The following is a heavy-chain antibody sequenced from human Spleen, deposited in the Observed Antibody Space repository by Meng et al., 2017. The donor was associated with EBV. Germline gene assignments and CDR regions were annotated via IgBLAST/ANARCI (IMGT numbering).Heavy chain of an antibody. D-gene: IGHD3-16*01. Sequence: GKGLEWVSLIYSGGSTYYADSVKGRFTISRDNSKNTLYLQMNSLRAEDTAVYYCARGGGVSRLGYWGQGTLVTVSS. CDR3: ARGGGVSRLGY. J-gene: IGHJ4*02. CDR2: IYSGGST. V-gene: IGHV3-53*01.